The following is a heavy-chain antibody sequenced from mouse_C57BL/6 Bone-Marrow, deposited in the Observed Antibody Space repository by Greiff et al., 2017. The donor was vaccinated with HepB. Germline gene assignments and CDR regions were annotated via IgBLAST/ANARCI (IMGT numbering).Heavy chain of an antibody. D-gene: IGHD1-1*02. CDR2: IYPGNSDT. J-gene: IGHJ2*01. V-gene: IGHV1-5*01. CDR1: GYTFTSCW. CDR3: TRLWYPFYFDY. Sequence: EVQLQQSGTVLARPGASVKMSCKTSGYTFTSCWMHWVKQRPGQGLEWIGAIYPGNSDTSYNQKFKGKAKLTAVTSASTAYMELSSLTNEDSAVYYCTRLWYPFYFDYWGQGTTLTVSS.